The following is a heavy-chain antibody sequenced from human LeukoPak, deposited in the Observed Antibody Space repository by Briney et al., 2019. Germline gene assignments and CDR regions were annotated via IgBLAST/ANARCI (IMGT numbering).Heavy chain of an antibody. D-gene: IGHD3-22*01. V-gene: IGHV3-21*06. J-gene: IGHJ6*02. CDR2: ISSSSNYI. CDR1: GFTFSSYS. CDR3: ARDRYSDSSGYYSYFYGMDV. Sequence: PGGSLRLSCVASGFTFSSYSMNWVRQAPGKGLEWVSSISSSSNYIHYADSMKGRFTISRDNAKNSLYLQMNSLRAEDTAVYYCARDRYSDSSGYYSYFYGMDVWGQGTTVTVSS.